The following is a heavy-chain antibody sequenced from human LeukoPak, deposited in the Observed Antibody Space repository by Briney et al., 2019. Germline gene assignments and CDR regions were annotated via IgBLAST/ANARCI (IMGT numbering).Heavy chain of an antibody. D-gene: IGHD3-9*01. CDR3: AIDLSGDYDILTGYYPGTFDY. J-gene: IGHJ4*02. CDR2: IRYDGSNK. V-gene: IGHV3-30*02. Sequence: PGGSLRLSCAAYGSTYSSYGMHWVRQAPGKGLEWVAFIRYDGSNKYYADSVKGRFTISRDNSKNTLYLQMNSLRAEDTAVYYCAIDLSGDYDILTGYYPGTFDYWGQGTLVTVSS. CDR1: GSTYSSYG.